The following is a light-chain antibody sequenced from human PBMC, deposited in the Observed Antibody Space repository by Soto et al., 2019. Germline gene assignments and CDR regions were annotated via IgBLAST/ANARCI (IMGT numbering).Light chain of an antibody. CDR1: QSISSY. CDR2: AAS. CDR3: QQSYSTLT. V-gene: IGKV1-39*01. J-gene: IGKJ3*01. Sequence: DIQMTQSPSSLSASVGDRVTITCRASQSISSYLNWYQQKPGKAPKLLIYAASSLQSGVPSRFSGRGSGTYFPLTISSLKPEDFATYYCQQSYSTLTFGPGTKVDIK.